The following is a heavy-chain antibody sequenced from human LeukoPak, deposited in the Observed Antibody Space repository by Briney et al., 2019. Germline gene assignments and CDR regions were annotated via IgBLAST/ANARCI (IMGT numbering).Heavy chain of an antibody. V-gene: IGHV1-18*01. CDR3: ARDMITMVRGVIVFDY. CDR2: ISAYNGNT. D-gene: IGHD3-10*01. CDR1: GYTFTSYG. Sequence: VASVKVSCKASGYTFTSYGISWVRQAPGQGLEWMGWISAYNGNTNYAQKLQGRVTMTTDTSTSTAYMELRSLRSDDTAVYYCARDMITMVRGVIVFDYWGQGTLVTVPS. J-gene: IGHJ4*02.